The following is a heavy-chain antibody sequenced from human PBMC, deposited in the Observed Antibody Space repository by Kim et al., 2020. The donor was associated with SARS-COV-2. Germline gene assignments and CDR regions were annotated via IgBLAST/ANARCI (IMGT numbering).Heavy chain of an antibody. V-gene: IGHV4-34*01. CDR3: AGGRVGVVPSPILGLGPFWECYYMDV. CDR2: INHSGSN. D-gene: IGHD2-2*01. CDR1: GESFSSYS. Sequence: SETLSLTCAVFGESFSSYSWTWVRRPPGKGLEWVGEINHSGSNNYNPSFKSRVTISSDTSKNQSSLNVTSLTAADTAVDYCAGGRVGVVPSPILGLGPFWECYYMDVWGRGATVTVSS. J-gene: IGHJ6*03.